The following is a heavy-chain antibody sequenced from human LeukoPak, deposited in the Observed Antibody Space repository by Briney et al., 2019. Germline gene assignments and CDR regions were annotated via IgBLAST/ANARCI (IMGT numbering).Heavy chain of an antibody. J-gene: IGHJ2*01. D-gene: IGHD3-16*02. V-gene: IGHV4-39*07. CDR2: IYYSGST. CDR1: GGSISSSTYS. CDR3: ARNYYDYVWGSYRLYWYFDL. Sequence: PSETLSLTCTVSGGSISSSTYSWGWIRQPPGKGLEWIGTIYYSGSTYYNPSLKSRVTISVDTSKNQFSLKLSSVTAADTAVYYCARNYYDYVWGSYRLYWYFDLWGRGTLVTVSS.